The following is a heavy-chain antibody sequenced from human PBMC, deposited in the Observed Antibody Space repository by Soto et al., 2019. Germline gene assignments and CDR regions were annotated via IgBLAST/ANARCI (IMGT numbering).Heavy chain of an antibody. CDR2: IIPIFGTA. CDR1: GGTFSSYA. D-gene: IGHD1-26*01. J-gene: IGHJ4*02. CDR3: ANERTPSSGSYGGGY. V-gene: IGHV1-69*01. Sequence: QVQLVQSGAEVKKPGSSVKVSCKASGGTFSSYAISWVRQAPGQGLEWMGGIIPIFGTANYAQKFQGRVTITANESKSSAYMELRSLRSEDSDVYSCANERTPSSGSYGGGYWGQGTLVTVSS.